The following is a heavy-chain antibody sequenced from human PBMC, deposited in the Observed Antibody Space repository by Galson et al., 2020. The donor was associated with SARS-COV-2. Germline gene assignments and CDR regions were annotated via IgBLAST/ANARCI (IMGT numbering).Heavy chain of an antibody. J-gene: IGHJ2*01. CDR2: ISGSTSYK. Sequence: GESLKISCSASGFTFSDHNMIWVRQAPGKGLEWVSSISGSTSYKYYADSVKGRFTISRDNAKNSLYLQMDSLRAEDTGVYYCARDMGTGFRMYWYFDLWGRDTLVTV. CDR1: GFTFSDHN. D-gene: IGHD2-8*02. V-gene: IGHV3-21*01. CDR3: ARDMGTGFRMYWYFDL.